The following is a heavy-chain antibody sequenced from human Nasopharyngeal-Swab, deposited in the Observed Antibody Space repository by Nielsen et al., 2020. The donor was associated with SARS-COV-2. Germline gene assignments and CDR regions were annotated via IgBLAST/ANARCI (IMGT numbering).Heavy chain of an antibody. J-gene: IGHJ4*02. CDR2: IYSGGST. V-gene: IGHV3-53*04. D-gene: IGHD5-12*01. CDR3: ARGGSGYDPLDY. CDR1: GFTVSSNY. Sequence: GESLRLSCAASGFTVSSNYMNWVRQAPGKGLEWVSVIYSGGSTYYADSVKGRFTISRHISRNTLYLQMNSLRAEDTAVYFCARGGSGYDPLDYWGQGTLVTVSS.